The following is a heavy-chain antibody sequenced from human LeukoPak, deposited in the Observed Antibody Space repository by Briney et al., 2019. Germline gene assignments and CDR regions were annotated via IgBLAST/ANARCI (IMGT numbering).Heavy chain of an antibody. CDR3: ARQRYSGNWFDP. V-gene: IGHV4-39*01. CDR2: IYYSGST. D-gene: IGHD1-26*01. J-gene: IGHJ5*02. CDR1: GGSISSSSYY. Sequence: PSETLSLTCTVSGGSISSSSYYWGWIRQPPGKGLEWIGSIYYSGSTYYNLSLKSRVTISVDTSKNQFSLKLSSVTAADTAVYYCARQRYSGNWFDPWGQGTLVTVSS.